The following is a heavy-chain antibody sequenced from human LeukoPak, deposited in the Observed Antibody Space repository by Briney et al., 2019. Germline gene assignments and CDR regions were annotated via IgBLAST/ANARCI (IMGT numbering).Heavy chain of an antibody. CDR1: GYTFTSYG. J-gene: IGHJ4*02. CDR2: ISAYNGNT. Sequence: ASVKVSCKASGYTFTSYGISWVRQAPGQGLEWMGWISAYNGNTNYAQKLQGRVTMTTDTSTSTAYMELRSLRSDDTAVYYCARDATYYYDSSGYLSDYWGQGTLVTVSS. CDR3: ARDATYYYDSSGYLSDY. V-gene: IGHV1-18*01. D-gene: IGHD3-22*01.